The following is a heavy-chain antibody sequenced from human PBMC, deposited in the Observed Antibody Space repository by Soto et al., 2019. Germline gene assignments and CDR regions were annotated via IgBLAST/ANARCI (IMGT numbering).Heavy chain of an antibody. J-gene: IGHJ6*03. Sequence: GGSLRLSCAASGFTFSSYAMSWVRQAPGKGLEWVSAISGSGGSTYYADSVKGRFTISRDNSKNTLYLQMNSLRAEDTAVYYCAKDYYGSGSYYPSHMDVWGKGTTVTVS. CDR2: ISGSGGST. D-gene: IGHD3-10*01. V-gene: IGHV3-23*01. CDR1: GFTFSSYA. CDR3: AKDYYGSGSYYPSHMDV.